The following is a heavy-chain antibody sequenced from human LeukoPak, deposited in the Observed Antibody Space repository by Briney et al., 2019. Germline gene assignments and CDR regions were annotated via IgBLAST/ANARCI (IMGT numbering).Heavy chain of an antibody. Sequence: GGSLRLSCAASGFTFSSYEMNWVRQAPGKGLEWVSYISSSGSTIYYADSVKGRFTISRGNAKNSLYLQMNSLRAEDTAVYYCAKYCSGGSCYSGYYYYGMDVWGKGTTVTVSS. CDR3: AKYCSGGSCYSGYYYYGMDV. CDR2: ISSSGSTI. V-gene: IGHV3-48*03. J-gene: IGHJ6*04. D-gene: IGHD2-15*01. CDR1: GFTFSSYE.